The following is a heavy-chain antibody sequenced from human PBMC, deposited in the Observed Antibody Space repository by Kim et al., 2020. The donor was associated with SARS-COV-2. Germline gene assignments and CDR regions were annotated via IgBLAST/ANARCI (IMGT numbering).Heavy chain of an antibody. Sequence: SGSTHYNPSLKSRVTISVDKSKNQFSLKLSSVTAADTAVYYCARDRAMDVWGQGTTVTVSS. CDR2: SGST. J-gene: IGHJ6*02. V-gene: IGHV4-4*02. CDR3: ARDRAMDV.